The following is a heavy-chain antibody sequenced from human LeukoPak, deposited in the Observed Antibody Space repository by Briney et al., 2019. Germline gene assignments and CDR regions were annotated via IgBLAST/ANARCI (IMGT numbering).Heavy chain of an antibody. V-gene: IGHV3-21*01. D-gene: IGHD5-12*01. CDR1: GFTFSRYS. J-gene: IGHJ4*02. CDR3: ARELGGYGGGTSPFDY. Sequence: GGSLRLSCAASGFTFSRYSMNWVRQAPGKGLEWVSSISSASGYIYYADSVKGRFTISRDNAKNSLYLQMNSLRAEGTAVYYCARELGGYGGGTSPFDYWGEGTLVTVSS. CDR2: ISSASGYI.